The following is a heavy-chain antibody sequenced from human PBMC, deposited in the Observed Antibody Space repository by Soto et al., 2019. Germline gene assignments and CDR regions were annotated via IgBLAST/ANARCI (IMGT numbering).Heavy chain of an antibody. D-gene: IGHD1-26*01. J-gene: IGHJ6*02. CDR3: AKVSLGALTFTDYYYYGLDV. Sequence: GGSLRLSCAASGFTFSTYAMNWVRQAPGKGLEWASAISGGGGSTYYADSVKGRVTISRDNSKNTLYLQMNSLRAEDTAVYYCAKVSLGALTFTDYYYYGLDVWGQGTTVTVSS. CDR2: ISGGGGST. CDR1: GFTFSTYA. V-gene: IGHV3-23*01.